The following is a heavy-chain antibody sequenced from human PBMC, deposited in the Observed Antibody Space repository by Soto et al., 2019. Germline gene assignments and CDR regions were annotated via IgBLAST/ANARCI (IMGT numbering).Heavy chain of an antibody. V-gene: IGHV4-4*02. J-gene: IGHJ6*02. CDR3: ASVRGGYYYAMDV. Sequence: SETLSLNCAVSGGSISISNWWSWVRQPPGKGLEWIGEIYHSGSTNYNPSLKSRVTISVDKSKNQFSLKLSSVTAADTAVYYCASVRGGYYYAMDVWGQGTTVT. D-gene: IGHD3-10*02. CDR2: IYHSGST. CDR1: GGSISISNW.